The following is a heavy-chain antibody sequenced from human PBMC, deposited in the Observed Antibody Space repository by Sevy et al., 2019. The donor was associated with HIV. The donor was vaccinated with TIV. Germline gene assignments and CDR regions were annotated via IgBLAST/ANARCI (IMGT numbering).Heavy chain of an antibody. V-gene: IGHV3-23*01. CDR1: GFTFTNYG. CDR3: AKEWTLLSDWYGEFDY. J-gene: IGHJ4*02. CDR2: ISNSGAIT. D-gene: IGHD6-19*01. Sequence: GGSLRLSCAASGFTFTNYGMHWVRQAPGKGLEWVSGISNSGAITYYADSVRGWFTVSRDNSKNTVYLQLNSLRAEDTAIYYCAKEWTLLSDWYGEFDYWGQGTLVTVSS.